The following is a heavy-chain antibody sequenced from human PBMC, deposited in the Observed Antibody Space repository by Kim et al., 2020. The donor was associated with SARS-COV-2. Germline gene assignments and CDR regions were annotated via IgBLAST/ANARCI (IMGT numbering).Heavy chain of an antibody. D-gene: IGHD6-13*01. Sequence: GGSLRLSCAASGFTFSSYGMHWVRQAPGKGLEWVAVIWYDGSNKYYADSVKGRFTISRDNSKKTLYLQMNSLRAEDTAVYYCAKDLGQQLAPARTYCYGMDVWGQGTTVTVSS. CDR3: AKDLGQQLAPARTYCYGMDV. CDR1: GFTFSSYG. V-gene: IGHV3-33*06. J-gene: IGHJ6*02. CDR2: IWYDGSNK.